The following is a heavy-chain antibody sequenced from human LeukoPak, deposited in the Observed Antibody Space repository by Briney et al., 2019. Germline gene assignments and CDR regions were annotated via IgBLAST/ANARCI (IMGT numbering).Heavy chain of an antibody. CDR3: ARDRAGIAAAGSWSWFDP. CDR1: GYSISSGYY. D-gene: IGHD6-13*01. V-gene: IGHV4-38-2*01. Sequence: SETLSLTCAVSGYSISSGYYWGWIRQPPGKGLEWIGSIYHGGSTYYNPSLKSRVTISVDTSKNQFSLKLSSVTAADTAVYYCARDRAGIAAAGSWSWFDPWGQGTLVTVSS. CDR2: IYHGGST. J-gene: IGHJ5*02.